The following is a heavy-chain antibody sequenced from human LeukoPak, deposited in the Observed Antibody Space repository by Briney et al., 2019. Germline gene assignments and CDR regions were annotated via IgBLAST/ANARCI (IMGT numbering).Heavy chain of an antibody. Sequence: PGGSLRLSCAASGFTSSSYGMHWVRQAPGKGLEWVAFIRYDGSNKYYADSVKGRFTISRDNSKNTLYLQMNSLRAEDTAVYYCEGIVVVPAATFDYWGQGTLVTVSS. V-gene: IGHV3-30*02. CDR3: EGIVVVPAATFDY. CDR1: GFTSSSYG. CDR2: IRYDGSNK. D-gene: IGHD2-2*01. J-gene: IGHJ4*02.